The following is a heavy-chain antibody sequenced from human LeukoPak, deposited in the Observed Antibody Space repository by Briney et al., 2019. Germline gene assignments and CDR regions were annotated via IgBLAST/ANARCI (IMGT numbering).Heavy chain of an antibody. Sequence: GGSLRLSCAASGFTFDDYAMHWVRQAPGKGLEWVSLISWDGGSTYYADSVKGRFTVSRDNSKNSLYLQMNSLRAEDTALYYCAKDSVYYDFWSGYTQSYFDYWGQGTLVTVSS. J-gene: IGHJ4*02. D-gene: IGHD3-3*01. V-gene: IGHV3-43D*03. CDR1: GFTFDDYA. CDR2: ISWDGGST. CDR3: AKDSVYYDFWSGYTQSYFDY.